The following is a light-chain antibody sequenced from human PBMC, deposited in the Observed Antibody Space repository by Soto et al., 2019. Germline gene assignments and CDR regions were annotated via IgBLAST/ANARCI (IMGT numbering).Light chain of an antibody. CDR3: QQSYSIPRT. CDR1: QSISSS. CDR2: TTS. V-gene: IGKV1-39*01. Sequence: DIQMTQSPSSLSASVGDRVTITCRASQSISSSLNWYQHKPGKAPKLLIYTTSSLQSGVPSRFSGSGSGTDFTLTISSLQPEDFATYYCQQSYSIPRTFGPGTKVDIK. J-gene: IGKJ3*01.